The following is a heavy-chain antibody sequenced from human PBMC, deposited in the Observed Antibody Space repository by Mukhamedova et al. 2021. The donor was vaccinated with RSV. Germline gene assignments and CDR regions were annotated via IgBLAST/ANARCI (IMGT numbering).Heavy chain of an antibody. CDR2: YI. J-gene: IGHJ4*02. V-gene: IGHV3-21*01. D-gene: IGHD1-26*01. Sequence: YIHYADSVKGRFIISRDDAKNSLFLQMNSLRAEDTAVYNCAKPIVGASADYWGQGTLVTVSS. CDR3: AKPIVGASADY.